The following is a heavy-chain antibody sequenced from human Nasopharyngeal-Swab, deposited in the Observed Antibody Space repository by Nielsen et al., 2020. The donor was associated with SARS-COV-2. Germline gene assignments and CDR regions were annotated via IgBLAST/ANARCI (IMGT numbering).Heavy chain of an antibody. Sequence: GSLRLSCAIYGGSFSDYYWSWIPQPPGKGLEWIGQINHSGNTNYNPSLKSRVTISLDTSKNQFSLKLSSVAAADTAVYYCARGLSRAARRLYNYYYYMDVWDKGTTVTVSS. CDR2: INHSGNT. D-gene: IGHD6-6*01. V-gene: IGHV4-34*01. CDR1: GGSFSDYY. J-gene: IGHJ6*03. CDR3: ARGLSRAARRLYNYYYYMDV.